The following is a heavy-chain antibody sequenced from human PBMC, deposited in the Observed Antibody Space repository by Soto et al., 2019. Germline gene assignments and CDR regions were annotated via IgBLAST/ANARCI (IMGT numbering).Heavy chain of an antibody. CDR1: GGTFSSYA. D-gene: IGHD2-2*02. CDR3: ARGYCSSTSCYKAPFDY. Sequence: SVKVSCKASGGTFSSYAISWVRQAPGQGLEWMGGIIPIFGTANYAQKFQGRVTITADESTSTAYMELSSLRSEDTAVYYCARGYCSSTSCYKAPFDYWGQGTLVTV. V-gene: IGHV1-69*13. J-gene: IGHJ4*02. CDR2: IIPIFGTA.